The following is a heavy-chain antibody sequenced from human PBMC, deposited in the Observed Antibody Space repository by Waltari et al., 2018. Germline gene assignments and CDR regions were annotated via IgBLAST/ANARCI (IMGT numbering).Heavy chain of an antibody. CDR1: GYTLTSYF. CDR2: INPSGGDT. V-gene: IGHV1-46*03. J-gene: IGHJ6*03. Sequence: QVQLVQSGAEVRNPGASVKISCKASGYTLTSYFITWVRQAPGQGLEWMGMINPSGGDTPYAQRFQGRVTMTRDTSTSTVYMDLSSLRSEDTAIYYCAIGIVGTTYYYYMDVWGKGTTVTVSS. CDR3: AIGIVGTTYYYYMDV. D-gene: IGHD5-12*01.